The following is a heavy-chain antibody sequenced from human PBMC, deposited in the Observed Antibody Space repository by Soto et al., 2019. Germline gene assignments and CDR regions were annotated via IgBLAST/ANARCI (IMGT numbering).Heavy chain of an antibody. D-gene: IGHD6-6*01. J-gene: IGHJ5*02. CDR3: AREGEYSSSGSWFDP. Sequence: GGSLRLSCAASGFTFSSYWMSWVRQAPGKGLEWVANIKQDGSEKYYVDSVKGRFTISRDNAKNSLYLQMNGLRAEDTAVYYCAREGEYSSSGSWFDPWGQGTLVTVSS. CDR2: IKQDGSEK. CDR1: GFTFSSYW. V-gene: IGHV3-7*01.